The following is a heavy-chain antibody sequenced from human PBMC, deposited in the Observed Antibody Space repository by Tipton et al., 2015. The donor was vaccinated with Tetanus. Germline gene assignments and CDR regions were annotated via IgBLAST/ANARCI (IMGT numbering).Heavy chain of an antibody. CDR2: ISSSGSTI. D-gene: IGHD5-18*01. CDR3: PSLSSGYSYYYYSYMDV. Sequence: QLVQSGGGLVKPGGSLRLSCAASGFTFSDYYMSWIRQAPGKWLEWGSYISSSGSTIYYADSVKGGFTISRDNPKNSLYLQMNSWRAENTARYYCPSLSSGYSYYYYSYMDVWGKGPPDTVSS. CDR1: GFTFSDYY. V-gene: IGHV3-11*01. J-gene: IGHJ6*03.